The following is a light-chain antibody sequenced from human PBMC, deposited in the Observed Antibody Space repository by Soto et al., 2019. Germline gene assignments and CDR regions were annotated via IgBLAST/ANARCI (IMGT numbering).Light chain of an antibody. CDR2: GAS. Sequence: EIVLTQSPGTLSLSPGERATLSCRTSQSVSSSYLAWYQQKPGQAPRLLIYGASSRATGIPDRFSGSGSGTDFTLTICSLEPEDFAVYYCQQYGSSRWTFGQGTKVDIK. J-gene: IGKJ1*01. CDR3: QQYGSSRWT. CDR1: QSVSSSY. V-gene: IGKV3-20*01.